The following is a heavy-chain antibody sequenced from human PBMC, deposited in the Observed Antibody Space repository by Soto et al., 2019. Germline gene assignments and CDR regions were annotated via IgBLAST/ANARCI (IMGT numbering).Heavy chain of an antibody. CDR1: GDSVSSNSAA. Sequence: PSQTLSLTCAISGDSVSSNSAAWNWIRQSPSRGLEWLGRTYYRSKWYNDYAVSVKSRITINPDTSKNQFSLQLNSVTPEDTAVYYCARGGGLVAAAGTGYYYYGMDVWGQGTTVTVSS. D-gene: IGHD6-13*01. J-gene: IGHJ6*02. CDR3: ARGGGLVAAAGTGYYYYGMDV. CDR2: TYYRSKWYN. V-gene: IGHV6-1*01.